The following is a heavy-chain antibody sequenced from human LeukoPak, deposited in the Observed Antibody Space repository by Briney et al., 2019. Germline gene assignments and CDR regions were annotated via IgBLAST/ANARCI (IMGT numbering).Heavy chain of an antibody. V-gene: IGHV3-30-3*01. CDR2: ISYDGSNK. CDR3: AREWPNYYYYYGMDV. CDR1: GFTFSSYA. D-gene: IGHD5-12*01. Sequence: GGSLRLSCAASGFTFSSYAMHWVRQAPGKGLEWVAFISYDGSNKYYADSVKGRFTISRDNSKNTLYLQMNSLRAEDTAVYYCAREWPNYYYYYGMDVWGQGTTVTVSS. J-gene: IGHJ6*02.